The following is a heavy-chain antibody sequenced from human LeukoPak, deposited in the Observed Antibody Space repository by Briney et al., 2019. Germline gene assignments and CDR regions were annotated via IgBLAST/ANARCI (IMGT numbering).Heavy chain of an antibody. CDR2: ITWDGTRT. CDR1: GFMFDDYA. V-gene: IGHV3-43D*04. J-gene: IGHJ4*02. Sequence: QTGGSLRLSCRTSGFMFDDYAMHWVRQAPGKGLEWISLITWDGTRTDYGDSVKGRFTMSRDNSKNTLYLQMNSLRAEDTAVYYCAKDQVPYYDSSGYDYWGQGTLVTVSS. D-gene: IGHD3-22*01. CDR3: AKDQVPYYDSSGYDY.